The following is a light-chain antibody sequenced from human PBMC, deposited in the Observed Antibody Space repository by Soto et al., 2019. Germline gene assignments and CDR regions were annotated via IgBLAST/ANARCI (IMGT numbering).Light chain of an antibody. V-gene: IGKV2-28*01. J-gene: IGKJ1*01. CDR2: FGS. Sequence: DIVMTQSPLSLPVTPGEPASISCNSSQSLLQSNGYNDLDWCLQKPGQSPQLLIYFGSNLASGVPDRFSGSGSGTDFTLKIRRVQAEDVALYYCMLSEKTPPTFGQGTKVEIK. CDR1: QSLLQSNGYND. CDR3: MLSEKTPPT.